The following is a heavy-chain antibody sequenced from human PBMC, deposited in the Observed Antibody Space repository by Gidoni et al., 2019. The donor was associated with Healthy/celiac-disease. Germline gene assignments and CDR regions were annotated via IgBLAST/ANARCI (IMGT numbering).Heavy chain of an antibody. CDR1: GFSLSTSGVG. CDR2: IYWDDDK. CDR3: AHSALLLWFGEGKNWYFDL. D-gene: IGHD3-10*01. V-gene: IGHV2-5*02. J-gene: IGHJ2*01. Sequence: QITLKESGPTLVKPTQTLTLTCTFSGFSLSTSGVGVGWIRQPPGKALEWLALIYWDDDKRYSPSLKSRLTITKDTSKNQVVLTMTNMDPVDTATYYCAHSALLLWFGEGKNWYFDLWGRGTLVTVSS.